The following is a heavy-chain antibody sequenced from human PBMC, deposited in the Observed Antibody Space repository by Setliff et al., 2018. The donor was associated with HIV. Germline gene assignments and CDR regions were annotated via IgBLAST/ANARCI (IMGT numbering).Heavy chain of an antibody. CDR3: ARGRLRAVTAMIKKRASYTWFDP. D-gene: IGHD5-18*01. J-gene: IGHJ5*02. CDR2: INRSGSV. Sequence: PSETLSLTCAVYGGSLSGDYWGWIRQPPGKGLEWIGDINRSGSVNYNPSLKSRVTISVDRSKNQVSLKLISVTAADTAMYYCARGRLRAVTAMIKKRASYTWFDPWGQGTLVTVSS. CDR1: GGSLSGDY. V-gene: IGHV4-34*01.